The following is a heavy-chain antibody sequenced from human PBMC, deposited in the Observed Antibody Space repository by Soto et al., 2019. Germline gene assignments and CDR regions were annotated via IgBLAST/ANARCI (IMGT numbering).Heavy chain of an antibody. D-gene: IGHD2-2*01. CDR1: DYTFTSYG. Sequence: GASVKVSCKASDYTFTSYGISWVRQAPGQGLEWMGWISTYNGNTNYAQKVQGRVTMTTDTSTSTAYMELRSLRSDDTAVYYCARVRYQRPSGATEDYYYYGMDVWGQGTTVTVS. CDR3: ARVRYQRPSGATEDYYYYGMDV. CDR2: ISTYNGNT. V-gene: IGHV1-18*04. J-gene: IGHJ6*02.